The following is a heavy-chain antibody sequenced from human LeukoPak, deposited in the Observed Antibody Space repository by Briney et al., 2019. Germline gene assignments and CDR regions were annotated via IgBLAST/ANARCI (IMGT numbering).Heavy chain of an antibody. CDR1: GGSISSYY. J-gene: IGHJ3*02. CDR2: IYYSGST. D-gene: IGHD6-19*01. V-gene: IGHV4-59*01. Sequence: SETLSLTCTVSGGSISSYYWSWIRQPPGKGLEWIGYIYYSGSTNYNPSLKSRVTISLDTSKNQFSLKLSSVTAADTAVYYCARERGSGWHRGAFDIWGQGTMVTVSS. CDR3: ARERGSGWHRGAFDI.